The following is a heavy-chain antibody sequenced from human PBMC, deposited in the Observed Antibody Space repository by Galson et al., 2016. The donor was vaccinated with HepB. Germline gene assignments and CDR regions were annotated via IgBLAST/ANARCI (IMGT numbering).Heavy chain of an antibody. D-gene: IGHD6-19*01. Sequence: PLRLSCAASGFTFSSYAMSWVRQAPGKGLEWVSTISGSGYNTYYADSVKGRFTISRDNSKNTLYLQMNSLRAEDTAVYYCAKSQPGYSSGWYTLPIDAFDIWGQGTMVTVSS. CDR1: GFTFSSYA. CDR3: AKSQPGYSSGWYTLPIDAFDI. CDR2: ISGSGYNT. J-gene: IGHJ3*02. V-gene: IGHV3-23*01.